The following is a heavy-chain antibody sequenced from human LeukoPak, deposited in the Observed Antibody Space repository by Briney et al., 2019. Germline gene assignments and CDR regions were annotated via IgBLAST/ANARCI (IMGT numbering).Heavy chain of an antibody. Sequence: ASVKVSCKASGYTFTGYYMHWVRQAPGQGLEWMGWINPSSGGTNYAQSFQGRVTMTRDTSISTAYMELSRLRSDDTAVYYCAREERGYSDFEYWGQGTLVTVSS. CDR1: GYTFTGYY. D-gene: IGHD5-18*01. J-gene: IGHJ4*02. CDR3: AREERGYSDFEY. V-gene: IGHV1-2*02. CDR2: INPSSGGT.